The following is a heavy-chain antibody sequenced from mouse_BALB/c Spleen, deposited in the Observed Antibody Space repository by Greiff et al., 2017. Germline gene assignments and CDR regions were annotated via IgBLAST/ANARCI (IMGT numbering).Heavy chain of an antibody. CDR1: GFTFSSFG. D-gene: IGHD2-4*01. CDR3: ARTTMITSYYFDY. Sequence: EVQGVESGGGLVQPGGSRKLSCAASGFTFSSFGMHWVRQAPEKGLEWVAYISSGSSTIYYADTVKGRFTISRDNPKNTLFLQMTSLRSEDTAMYYCARTTMITSYYFDYWGQGTTLTVSS. V-gene: IGHV5-17*02. J-gene: IGHJ2*01. CDR2: ISSGSSTI.